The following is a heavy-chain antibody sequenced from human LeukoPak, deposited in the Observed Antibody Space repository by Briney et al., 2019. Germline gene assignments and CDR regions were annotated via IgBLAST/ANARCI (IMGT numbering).Heavy chain of an antibody. D-gene: IGHD3-10*01. V-gene: IGHV3-30*04. Sequence: GGSLRLSCAASGFTFRSYTMHWVRQAPGKGLEWVAVILYDGRTTNYAESVRGRFTISRDNSKNTLYLQMNSLRAEDTAVYYCAKEVSNRPPRITMVRGVIITLVGNAFDIWGQGTMVTVSS. CDR3: AKEVSNRPPRITMVRGVIITLVGNAFDI. J-gene: IGHJ3*02. CDR2: ILYDGRTT. CDR1: GFTFRSYT.